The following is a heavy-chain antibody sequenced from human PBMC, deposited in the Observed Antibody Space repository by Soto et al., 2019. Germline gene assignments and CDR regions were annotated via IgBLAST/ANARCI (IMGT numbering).Heavy chain of an antibody. D-gene: IGHD2-8*01. CDR2: TYYRSKWYR. CDR1: GDSVSSTSAA. Sequence: QVQVQQSGPGLVKPSQTLSLTCAISGDSVSSTSAAWNWLRQSPSRGLEWLGRTYYRSKWYRDYAMSVQSRIIINPDTSKNQFSLQLNSMTPDDTAVYYCARDFNGLHPWGHGTLVTVSS. CDR3: ARDFNGLHP. J-gene: IGHJ5*02. V-gene: IGHV6-1*01.